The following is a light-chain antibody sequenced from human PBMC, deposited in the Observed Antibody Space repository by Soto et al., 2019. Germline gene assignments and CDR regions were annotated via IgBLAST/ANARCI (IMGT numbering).Light chain of an antibody. CDR3: QQYGSSVT. V-gene: IGKV3-20*01. Sequence: EIVLVQSPGTLSLSPGERATLSCRASQSVSSYLAWYQQKPGQAPRLLIYGASNRATGIPVRFSGSGSGTDFTLTISSLQPEDFAVYYCQQYGSSVTFGQGTRLEIK. CDR2: GAS. CDR1: QSVSSY. J-gene: IGKJ5*01.